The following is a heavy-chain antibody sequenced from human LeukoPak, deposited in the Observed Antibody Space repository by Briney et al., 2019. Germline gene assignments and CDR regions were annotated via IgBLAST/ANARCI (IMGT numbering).Heavy chain of an antibody. V-gene: IGHV1-2*06. CDR3: AREWVLSDGSGSYPFNWFDP. J-gene: IGHJ5*02. CDR2: INPNSGGT. Sequence: ASVKVSCKASGYTFTGYYMHWVRQAPGQGLEWMGRINPNSGGTNYAQKFQGRVTMTRDTSISTAYMELSRLRSDDTAAYYCAREWVLSDGSGSYPFNWFDPWGQGTLVTVSS. CDR1: GYTFTGYY. D-gene: IGHD3-10*01.